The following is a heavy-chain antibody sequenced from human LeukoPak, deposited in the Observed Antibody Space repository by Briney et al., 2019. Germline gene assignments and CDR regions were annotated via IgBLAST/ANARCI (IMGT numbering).Heavy chain of an antibody. CDR1: GGSISSYY. CDR2: IYYSGST. V-gene: IGHV4-59*12. Sequence: SSETLSLTCTVSGGSISSYYWSWIRQPPGKGLEWIGSIYYSGSTYYNPSLKGRVTISVDTSKNQFSPKLSSVTAADTAVYYCARDLGTTAMDVWGKGTTVTVSS. D-gene: IGHD1-7*01. J-gene: IGHJ6*03. CDR3: ARDLGTTAMDV.